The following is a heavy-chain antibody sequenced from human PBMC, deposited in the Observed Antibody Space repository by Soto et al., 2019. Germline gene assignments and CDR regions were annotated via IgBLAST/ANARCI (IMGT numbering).Heavy chain of an antibody. Sequence: PXGSLRLSCATSGFTFNDYDSYWVRQAPGRGLEWVAMISSDGHHQFYVDNLRGRFTVSRGDSKNALFLQMNSLRPEDTAVYYCSRGTYYPHSSCRHADSWGPGPVVTVSA. V-gene: IGHV3-30*03. J-gene: IGHJ5*01. CDR1: GFTFNDYD. D-gene: IGHD3-22*01. CDR3: SRGTYYPHSSCRHADS. CDR2: ISSDGHHQ.